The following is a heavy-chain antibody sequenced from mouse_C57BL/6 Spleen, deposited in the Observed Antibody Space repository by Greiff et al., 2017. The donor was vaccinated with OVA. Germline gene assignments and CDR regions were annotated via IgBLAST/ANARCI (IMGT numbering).Heavy chain of an antibody. J-gene: IGHJ4*01. CDR1: GFTFSNYW. D-gene: IGHD1-1*01. V-gene: IGHV6-3*01. CDR3: TPGSSAMDY. Sequence: EVQGVESGGGLVQPGGSMKLSCVASGFTFSNYWMNWVRQSPEKGLEWVAQIRLKSDNYATHYAESVKGRFTISRDDSKSSVYLQMNNLRAEDTGIYYCTPGSSAMDYWGQGTSVTVSS. CDR2: IRLKSDNYAT.